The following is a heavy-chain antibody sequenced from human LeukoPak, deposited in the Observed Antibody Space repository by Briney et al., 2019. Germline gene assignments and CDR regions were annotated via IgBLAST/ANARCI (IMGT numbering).Heavy chain of an antibody. Sequence: GGSLRLSCAASGFTFSSYAMNWVRQAPGKGLEWISSISGGGDNTYYADSVKGRFTISRDNSKNTLFLQMNSLRAEDTALYYCAKDLKEGFCSTTSCYGIDSWGQGTLVTVSS. V-gene: IGHV3-23*01. D-gene: IGHD2-2*01. CDR2: ISGGGDNT. CDR1: GFTFSSYA. CDR3: AKDLKEGFCSTTSCYGIDS. J-gene: IGHJ4*02.